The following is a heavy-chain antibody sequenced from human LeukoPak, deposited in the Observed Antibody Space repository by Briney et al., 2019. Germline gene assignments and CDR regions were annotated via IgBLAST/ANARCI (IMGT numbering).Heavy chain of an antibody. J-gene: IGHJ4*02. CDR3: AKDSIRVATITHFDY. Sequence: GGSLRLSCAASGFTFSSYAMSWVRQAPGKGLEWVSAISGSGGSTYYADSVKGRFTISRDNSKNTLYLQMNSLRAEDTAVYYCAKDSIRVATITHFDYWRQGTLFTVSS. CDR1: GFTFSSYA. CDR2: ISGSGGST. D-gene: IGHD5-12*01. V-gene: IGHV3-23*01.